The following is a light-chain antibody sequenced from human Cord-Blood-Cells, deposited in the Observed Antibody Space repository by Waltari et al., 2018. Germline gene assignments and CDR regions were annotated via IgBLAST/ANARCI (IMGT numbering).Light chain of an antibody. J-gene: IGLJ3*02. Sequence: QSVLTQPPSASGTPGQRVTISCSGSSSNIGSNYVYWYQQLPGTAPKLLIYRNNQRHSGVPDRFSGSKSGTSASLAISGLRSEDEADYYCAAWDDSLSCRVFGGGTKLTVL. CDR2: RNN. CDR1: SSNIGSNY. V-gene: IGLV1-47*01. CDR3: AAWDDSLSCRV.